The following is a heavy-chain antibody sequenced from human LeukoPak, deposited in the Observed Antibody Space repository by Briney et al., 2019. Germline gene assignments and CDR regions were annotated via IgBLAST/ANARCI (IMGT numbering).Heavy chain of an antibody. CDR2: FDPEDGET. J-gene: IGHJ3*01. V-gene: IGHV1-24*01. D-gene: IGHD3-22*01. CDR1: GYTLTELS. CDR3: ASLIYYDSSGGAFDV. Sequence: ASVKVSCKVSGYTLTELSMHWVRQAPGKGLEWMGGFDPEDGETIYAQKFQGRVTMTEDTSTDTAYIELSSLRSEDTAVFYCASLIYYDSSGGAFDVWGQGTMVTVSS.